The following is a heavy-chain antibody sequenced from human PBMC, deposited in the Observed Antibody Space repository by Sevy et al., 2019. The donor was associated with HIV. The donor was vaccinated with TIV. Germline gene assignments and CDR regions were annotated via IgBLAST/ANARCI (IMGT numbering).Heavy chain of an antibody. Sequence: GGSLRLSCAASGFTFNTYWMSWVRQAPGKGLEWVANINRDGTEKCHVDSVKGRFTISRDNAKNSLYLQMNSLRAEDTAVYYCARDWPGYGGYEDWGQGTLVTVSS. CDR2: INRDGTEK. CDR1: GFTFNTYW. J-gene: IGHJ4*02. CDR3: ARDWPGYGGYED. D-gene: IGHD5-12*01. V-gene: IGHV3-7*01.